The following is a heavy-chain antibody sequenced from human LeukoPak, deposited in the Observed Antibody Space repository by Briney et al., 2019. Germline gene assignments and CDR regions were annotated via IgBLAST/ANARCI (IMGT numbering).Heavy chain of an antibody. CDR3: ANSRRLLWFGESFFDY. V-gene: IGHV4-34*01. Sequence: SETLSLTCAVYGGSFSGYYWSWIRQSPGKGLEWIGEINHSGSTNYNPSLKSRVTISVDTSKNQFSLKLSSVTAADTAVYYCANSRRLLWFGESFFDYWGQGTLVTVSS. J-gene: IGHJ4*02. D-gene: IGHD3-10*01. CDR2: INHSGST. CDR1: GGSFSGYY.